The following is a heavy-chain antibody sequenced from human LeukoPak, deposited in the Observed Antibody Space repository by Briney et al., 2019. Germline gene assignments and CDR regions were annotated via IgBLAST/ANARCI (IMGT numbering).Heavy chain of an antibody. Sequence: GGSLRLSCAASGFTVSSNYMTWVRQAPGKGLEWVSLIYSGGSTDYADSVKGRFTISRDNSKNTLYLQMNSLRAEDTAVCYCARVSVAYDSTVYRFDDWGQGSLVSVSS. J-gene: IGHJ4*02. CDR2: IYSGGST. V-gene: IGHV3-66*01. D-gene: IGHD3-22*01. CDR1: GFTVSSNY. CDR3: ARVSVAYDSTVYRFDD.